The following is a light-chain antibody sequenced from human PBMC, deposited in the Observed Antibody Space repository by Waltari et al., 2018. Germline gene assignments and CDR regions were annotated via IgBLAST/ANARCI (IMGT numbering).Light chain of an antibody. Sequence: QAVVTQEPSLTVSPGGTVTLTRGSSTAAVTSGHYCYWFQQKAGQAPRTLVYHTTNKHSWTPARFSGSLLGGKAALTLSGAQPEDEADYYCMLSYSGPWVFGGGTKLTVL. CDR3: MLSYSGPWV. CDR1: TAAVTSGHY. CDR2: HTT. J-gene: IGLJ3*02. V-gene: IGLV7-46*01.